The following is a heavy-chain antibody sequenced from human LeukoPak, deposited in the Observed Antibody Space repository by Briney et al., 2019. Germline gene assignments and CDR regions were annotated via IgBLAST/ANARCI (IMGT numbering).Heavy chain of an antibody. CDR1: GFTFSSFW. V-gene: IGHV3-74*01. D-gene: IGHD6-13*01. Sequence: GGSLRLSRAASGFTFSSFWMHWVRQVPGKGLVWLARINSDGRNTNYADSVKGRFTISRDNAKNTLYLQMSSLRAEDTAVYYCAHISSSYYYFDSWGQGTLVTVSS. J-gene: IGHJ4*02. CDR3: AHISSSYYYFDS. CDR2: INSDGRNT.